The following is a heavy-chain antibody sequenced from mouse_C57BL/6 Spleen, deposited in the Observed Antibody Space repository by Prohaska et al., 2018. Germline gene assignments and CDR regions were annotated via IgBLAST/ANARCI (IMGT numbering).Heavy chain of an antibody. J-gene: IGHJ2*01. CDR3: ARAPYYYGSSYEGYFDY. CDR1: GFTFSDYY. Sequence: EVKLVESEGGLVQPGSSMKLSCTASGFTFSDYYMAWVRQVPEKGLEWVANINYDGSSTYYLDSLKSRFIISRDNAKNILYLQMSSLKSEDTATYYCARAPYYYGSSYEGYFDYWGQGTTLTVSS. D-gene: IGHD1-1*01. V-gene: IGHV5-16*01. CDR2: INYDGSST.